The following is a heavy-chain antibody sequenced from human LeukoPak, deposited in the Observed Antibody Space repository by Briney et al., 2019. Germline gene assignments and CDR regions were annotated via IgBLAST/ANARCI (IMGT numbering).Heavy chain of an antibody. CDR1: GYTFTSFG. CDR3: ASDGRVFEYYYESSDFFTFFDY. CDR2: IIPIFGTA. J-gene: IGHJ4*02. V-gene: IGHV1-69*13. D-gene: IGHD3-22*01. Sequence: ASVKVSCKASGYTFTSFGISWVRQAPGQGLEWMGGIIPIFGTANYAQKFQGRVTITADESTSTAYMELSSLRSEDTAVYFCASDGRVFEYYYESSDFFTFFDYWGQGTLVTVSS.